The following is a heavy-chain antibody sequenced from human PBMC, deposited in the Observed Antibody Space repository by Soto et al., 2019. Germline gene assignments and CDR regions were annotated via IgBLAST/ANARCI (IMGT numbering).Heavy chain of an antibody. Sequence: GGSLRLSCTASGFTFSDHYMDWVRQAPGKGLEWVARSRNRVNGYTTEYAASVKGRFTISRDDSKNSLNLQMNSLQTGDTAVYYCTRVGRQNNFDYWGQGALVTVSS. V-gene: IGHV3-72*01. J-gene: IGHJ4*02. CDR3: TRVGRQNNFDY. D-gene: IGHD3-16*01. CDR1: GFTFSDHY. CDR2: SRNRVNGYTT.